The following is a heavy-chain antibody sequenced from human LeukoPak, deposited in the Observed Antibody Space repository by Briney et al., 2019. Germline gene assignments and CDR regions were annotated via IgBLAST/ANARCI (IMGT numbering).Heavy chain of an antibody. D-gene: IGHD6-19*01. Sequence: PGGSLRLSCAASGFTFSSYGMHWVRQAPGKGLEWVAFIRYDGSNKYYADSVKGRFTISRDNSKNTLYLQMNSLRAEDTAVYYCAKTAYGYSSGWYSAFDPWGQGTLVTVTS. CDR3: AKTAYGYSSGWYSAFDP. CDR2: IRYDGSNK. V-gene: IGHV3-30*02. J-gene: IGHJ5*02. CDR1: GFTFSSYG.